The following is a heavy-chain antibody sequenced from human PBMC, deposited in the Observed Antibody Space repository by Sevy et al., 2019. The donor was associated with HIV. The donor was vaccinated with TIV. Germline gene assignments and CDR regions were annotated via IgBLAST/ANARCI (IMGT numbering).Heavy chain of an antibody. CDR1: RYSFTSYW. Sequence: GESLKISCKGSRYSFTSYWIGWVRQMPGKGLEWMGIIYPGDSDTRYSPSFQGQVTISADKSISTAYLQWSSLKASDTAMYYCARPKKDYYGSGSYYDYWGQGTLVTVSS. CDR3: ARPKKDYYGSGSYYDY. D-gene: IGHD3-10*01. J-gene: IGHJ4*02. CDR2: IYPGDSDT. V-gene: IGHV5-51*01.